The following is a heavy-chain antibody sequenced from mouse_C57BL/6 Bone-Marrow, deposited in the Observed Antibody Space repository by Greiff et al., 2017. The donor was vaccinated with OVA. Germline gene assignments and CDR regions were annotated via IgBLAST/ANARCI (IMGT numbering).Heavy chain of an antibody. V-gene: IGHV1-55*01. Sequence: QVQLQQPGAELVKPGASVKMSCKASGYTFTSYWITWVKQRPGQGLEWIGDIYPGSGSTNYNEKFKSKATLTVDTSSSTAYMQLSSLTSEDSAVYDCAREGTTVVATDYWGQGTTLTVSS. J-gene: IGHJ2*01. D-gene: IGHD1-1*01. CDR2: IYPGSGST. CDR1: GYTFTSYW. CDR3: AREGTTVVATDY.